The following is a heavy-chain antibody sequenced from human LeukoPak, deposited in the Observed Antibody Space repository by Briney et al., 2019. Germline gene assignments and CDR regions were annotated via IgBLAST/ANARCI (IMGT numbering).Heavy chain of an antibody. CDR3: ARDPNSIAAFVREDY. D-gene: IGHD6-13*01. CDR1: GFTFSSYG. V-gene: IGHV3-33*01. Sequence: PGGSLRLSCAASGFTFSSYGMHWVRQAPGKGLEWVAVIWYDGSNKYYADSVKGRFTISRDNSKNTLYLQMSSLRAEDTAVYYCARDPNSIAAFVREDYWGQGTLVTVSS. CDR2: IWYDGSNK. J-gene: IGHJ4*02.